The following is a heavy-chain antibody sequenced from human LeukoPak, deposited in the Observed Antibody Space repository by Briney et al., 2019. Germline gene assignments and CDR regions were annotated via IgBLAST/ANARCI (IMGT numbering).Heavy chain of an antibody. CDR3: SEGYFEPFDH. CDR2: LSYTGKT. V-gene: IGHV4-59*01. J-gene: IGHJ4*02. Sequence: NPSETLSLTCTVSGGSISNYYWSWIRQPPGKGLEWIGCLSYTGKTDYNPSLKSRVSISLGSSNNHFSLKLTSVTAADTAVYYCSEGYFEPFDHWGQGILVTVSS. D-gene: IGHD2/OR15-2a*01. CDR1: GGSISNYY.